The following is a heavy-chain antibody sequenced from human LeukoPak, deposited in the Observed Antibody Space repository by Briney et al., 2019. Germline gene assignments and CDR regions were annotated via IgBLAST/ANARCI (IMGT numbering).Heavy chain of an antibody. CDR3: ASPSSPFYYYYMDV. V-gene: IGHV1-2*02. CDR2: INPNSGGT. J-gene: IGHJ6*03. CDR1: GYTFTGYY. Sequence: ASVKVFCKASGYTFTGYYMHWVRQAPGQGLEWMGWINPNSGGTNYAQKFQGRVTMTRDTSISTAYMELSRLRSDDTAVYYCASPSSPFYYYYMDVWGKGTTVTVSS. D-gene: IGHD6-6*01.